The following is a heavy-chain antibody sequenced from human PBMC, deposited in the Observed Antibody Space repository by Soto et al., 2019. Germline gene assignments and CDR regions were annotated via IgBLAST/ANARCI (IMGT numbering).Heavy chain of an antibody. J-gene: IGHJ4*02. D-gene: IGHD3-22*01. CDR2: ISSIGGST. V-gene: IGHV3-64*02. CDR1: GVTFSSYP. CDR3: ARVFYDGSAYHYDY. Sequence: HPGGSVRLSCAASGVTFSSYPLHWVRQAPGKGLEYVSAISSIGGSTYYADSVKGRFTISRDNSKNTLYLQMGSLRAEDMAVFYWARVFYDGSAYHYDYWGRGTLVTVSS.